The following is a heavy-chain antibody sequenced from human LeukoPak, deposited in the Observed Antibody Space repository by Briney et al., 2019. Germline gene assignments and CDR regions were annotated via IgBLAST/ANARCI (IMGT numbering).Heavy chain of an antibody. J-gene: IGHJ4*02. CDR3: AKDRSKVRGVQDY. Sequence: EGSLRLSCAASGFTFSSYAMHWVRQTPGKGLEWVAVISYDGSNKYYADSVKGRFTISRDNSKNTLYLQMSSLRTEETALYYCAKDRSKVRGVQDYWGQGTLVTVSS. D-gene: IGHD3-10*01. V-gene: IGHV3-30*15. CDR2: ISYDGSNK. CDR1: GFTFSSYA.